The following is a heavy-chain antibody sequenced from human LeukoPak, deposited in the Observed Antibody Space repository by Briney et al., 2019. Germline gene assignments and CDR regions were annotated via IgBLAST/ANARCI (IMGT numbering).Heavy chain of an antibody. J-gene: IGHJ6*03. D-gene: IGHD2-15*01. Sequence: GGSLRLSCAASGFTFNNYEMNWVRQAPGKGPEWVSYISGSGSTIYYADSVKGRFTISRDNAKNSLYLQMNNLRAEDTAVYYCARMAYSGYCSGGRCYSRSRWSSYMDVWGKGTTVTISS. CDR3: ARMAYSGYCSGGRCYSRSRWSSYMDV. CDR2: ISGSGSTI. CDR1: GFTFNNYE. V-gene: IGHV3-48*03.